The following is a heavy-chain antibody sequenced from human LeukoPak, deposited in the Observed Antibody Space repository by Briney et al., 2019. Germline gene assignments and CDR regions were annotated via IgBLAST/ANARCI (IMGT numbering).Heavy chain of an antibody. Sequence: ASVKVSCKASGYTFTTYGISWVRQAPGQGLEWMGWISTYNGNPTYVQNLQGRVTMTTDTSTSTAYMGLRSLRSDDTAVYYCARDSGRIAANFDYRGQGTLVTVSS. V-gene: IGHV1-18*01. CDR1: GYTFTTYG. D-gene: IGHD6-13*01. CDR3: ARDSGRIAANFDY. J-gene: IGHJ4*02. CDR2: ISTYNGNP.